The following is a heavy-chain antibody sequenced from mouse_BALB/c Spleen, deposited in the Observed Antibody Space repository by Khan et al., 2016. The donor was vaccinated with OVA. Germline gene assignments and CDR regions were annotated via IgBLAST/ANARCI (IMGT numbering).Heavy chain of an antibody. J-gene: IGHJ3*01. CDR2: IKPNNGGP. CDR3: TMSGYANPFAY. CDR1: GDTFSSYY. D-gene: IGHD2-2*01. Sequence: QVQLQQSGAELVKPGASVKLSCKASGDTFSSYYMYWVKQRPGQGFEWIGGIKPNNGGPTFNDIFKTKATLSVDKSSSTAYMHHSSLTSEDSAVYYCTMSGYANPFAYWGQGTLVTVSP. V-gene: IGHV1S81*02.